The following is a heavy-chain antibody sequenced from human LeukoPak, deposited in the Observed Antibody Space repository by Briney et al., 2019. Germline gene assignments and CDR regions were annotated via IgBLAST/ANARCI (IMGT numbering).Heavy chain of an antibody. V-gene: IGHV6-1*01. CDR2: TYYRSKWYS. CDR3: ARSGLYQEYLQY. Sequence: SQTLSLTCAISGDSVSSNSAAWNWIRQSPSRGLEWLGRTYYRSKWYSDYAVSVKSRITINPDTSKNQFSLQLSSVTPEDTAVYYCARSGLYQEYLQYWGQGTLVTVSS. J-gene: IGHJ1*01. D-gene: IGHD6-19*01. CDR1: GDSVSSNSAA.